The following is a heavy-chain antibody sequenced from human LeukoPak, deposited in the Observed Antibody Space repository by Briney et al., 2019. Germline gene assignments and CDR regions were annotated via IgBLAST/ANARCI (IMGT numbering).Heavy chain of an antibody. CDR3: AKGHNHPDYYDSSGYYLDY. D-gene: IGHD3-22*01. J-gene: IGHJ4*02. CDR2: ISWNSGSI. V-gene: IGHV3-9*01. Sequence: GRSLRLSCAASGFTFDDYAMHWVRQAPGKGLEWVSGISWNSGSIGYADSVKGRFTISRDNAKNSLYPQMNSLRAEDTALYYCAKGHNHPDYYDSSGYYLDYWGQGTLVTVSS. CDR1: GFTFDDYA.